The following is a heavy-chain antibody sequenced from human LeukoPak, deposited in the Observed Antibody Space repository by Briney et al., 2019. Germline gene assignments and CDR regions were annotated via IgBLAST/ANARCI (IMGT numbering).Heavy chain of an antibody. CDR2: IIPILGIA. CDR3: ARLKGAAAGTGY. CDR1: GGTFSSYA. J-gene: IGHJ4*02. Sequence: ASVKVSCKASGGTFSSYAISWVRQAPGQGLEWMGRIIPILGIANYAQKFQGRVTITADKSMSTAYMELSSLRSEDTAVYYCARLKGAAAGTGYWGQGTLVTVSS. D-gene: IGHD6-13*01. V-gene: IGHV1-69*04.